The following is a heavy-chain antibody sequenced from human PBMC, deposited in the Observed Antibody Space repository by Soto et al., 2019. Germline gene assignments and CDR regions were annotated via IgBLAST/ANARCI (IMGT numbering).Heavy chain of an antibody. CDR1: GFTFSSYW. J-gene: IGHJ6*02. CDR2: IKQDGSEK. Sequence: HPGWSLRLSCAAAGFTFSSYWMSWVRQAPGKGLEWVANIKQDGSEKYYVDSVKGRFTISRDKAKNSLYLQMNSRRAEDTAVYYCARGDPMNYYYGMDVWGQGTTVTVSS. CDR3: ARGDPMNYYYGMDV. D-gene: IGHD3-22*01. V-gene: IGHV3-7*03.